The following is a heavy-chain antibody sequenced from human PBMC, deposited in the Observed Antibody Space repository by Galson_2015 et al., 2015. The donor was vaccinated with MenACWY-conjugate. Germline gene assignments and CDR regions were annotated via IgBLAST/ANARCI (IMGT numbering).Heavy chain of an antibody. Sequence: SETLSLTCTVSGGSVSSGSYYWSWIRQPPGKGLEWIGYIYYSGSTNYNPSLKSRVTISVDTSKNQFSLKLSSVTAADTAVYYCARDLVPLDYYYGMDVWGQGTTVTVSS. J-gene: IGHJ6*02. CDR3: ARDLVPLDYYYGMDV. V-gene: IGHV4-61*01. D-gene: IGHD2-8*02. CDR2: IYYSGST. CDR1: GGSVSSGSYY.